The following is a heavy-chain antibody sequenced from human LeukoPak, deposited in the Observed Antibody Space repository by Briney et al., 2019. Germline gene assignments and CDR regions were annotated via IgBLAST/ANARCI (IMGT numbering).Heavy chain of an antibody. Sequence: ASETLSLTCTVSGGSISSYYWSWIRQPPGKGLEWIGYIFYSGSTNYNPSLKSRVTISVDTSKNQFSLKLSSVTAADTAVYYCARDRAAYCGGDCYPNWFDPWGQGTLVTVSS. D-gene: IGHD2-21*02. CDR1: GGSISSYY. V-gene: IGHV4-59*01. CDR2: IFYSGST. CDR3: ARDRAAYCGGDCYPNWFDP. J-gene: IGHJ5*02.